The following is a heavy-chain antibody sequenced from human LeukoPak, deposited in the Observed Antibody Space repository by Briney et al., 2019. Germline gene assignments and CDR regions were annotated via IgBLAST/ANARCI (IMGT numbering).Heavy chain of an antibody. CDR2: IYYSGST. D-gene: IGHD3-10*01. V-gene: IGHV4-31*03. J-gene: IGHJ4*02. Sequence: PSQTLSLTCTVSGGSISSGGYYWSWIRQHPGKGLEWIGYIYYSGSTYYNPSLKSRVTISVDTFKNQFSLKLSSVTAADTAVYYCARSAPVRGVLFDYWGQGTLVTVSS. CDR3: ARSAPVRGVLFDY. CDR1: GGSISSGGYY.